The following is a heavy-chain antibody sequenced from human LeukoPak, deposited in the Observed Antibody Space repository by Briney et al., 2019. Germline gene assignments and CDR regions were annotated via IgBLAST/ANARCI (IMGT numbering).Heavy chain of an antibody. D-gene: IGHD3-3*01. Sequence: GSLRLSCAASGFTFSSYSMNWVRQAPGKGLEWVSSISSSSSYIYYADSVKGRFTISRDNAKNSLYLQMNSLRAEDTAVYYCASASQSTYYDFWSGYDTAYYFDYWGQGTLVTVSS. V-gene: IGHV3-21*01. J-gene: IGHJ4*02. CDR2: ISSSSSYI. CDR1: GFTFSSYS. CDR3: ASASQSTYYDFWSGYDTAYYFDY.